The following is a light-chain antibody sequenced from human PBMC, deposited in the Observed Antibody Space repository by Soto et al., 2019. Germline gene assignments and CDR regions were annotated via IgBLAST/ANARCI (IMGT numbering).Light chain of an antibody. Sequence: QSVLTQPPSVSGPLGQRVTFPAIGGTSTFGAAYAVPWYQQLPGTAPKLLIYGNSNRPSGVPDRFSGSKSGTSASLAITGLQAEDEADYYCQSYDRSLRAYVFGTGTKLTVL. CDR2: GNS. V-gene: IGLV1-40*01. J-gene: IGLJ1*01. CDR3: QSYDRSLRAYV. CDR1: TSTFGAAYA.